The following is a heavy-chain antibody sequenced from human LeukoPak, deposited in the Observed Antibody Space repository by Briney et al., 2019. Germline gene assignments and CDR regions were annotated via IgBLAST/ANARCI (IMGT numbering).Heavy chain of an antibody. CDR3: ARATSYYYDSSGYYIDY. CDR2: IYYSGST. CDR1: GGSISSYY. Sequence: SETLSLTYTVSGGSISSYYWSWIRQPPGKGLEWIGYIYYSGSTNYNPSLKSRVTISVDTSKNQFSLKLSSVTAADTAVYYCARATSYYYDSSGYYIDYWGQGTLVTVSS. J-gene: IGHJ4*02. V-gene: IGHV4-59*01. D-gene: IGHD3-22*01.